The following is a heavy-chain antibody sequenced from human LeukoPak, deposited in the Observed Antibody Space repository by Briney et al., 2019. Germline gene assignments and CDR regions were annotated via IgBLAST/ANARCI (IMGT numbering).Heavy chain of an antibody. V-gene: IGHV4-59*01. CDR1: GGSISSYY. CDR2: IYYSGST. D-gene: IGHD3-9*01. CDR3: ARASGSLDILTGYFYYFDY. Sequence: SETLSLTCTVSGGSISSYYWSWIRQPPGKGLEWIGYIYYSGSTNYNPSLKSRVTISVDTSKNQFSLKLSSVTAADTAVYYCARASGSLDILTGYFYYFDYWGQGTLVTVSS. J-gene: IGHJ4*02.